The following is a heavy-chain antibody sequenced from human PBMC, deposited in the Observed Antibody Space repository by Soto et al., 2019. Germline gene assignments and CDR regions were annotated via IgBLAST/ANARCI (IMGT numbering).Heavy chain of an antibody. D-gene: IGHD2-15*01. CDR2: INHSGST. V-gene: IGHV4-34*01. Sequence: PSETLSLTCAVYGGSFSGYYWSWIRQPPGKGLEWIGEINHSGSTNYNPSLKSRVTISVDTSKNQFSLKLSSVTAADTAVYYCAMGGLRYCSGGSCYSGYYMDVWGKGTTVTVSS. CDR1: GGSFSGYY. CDR3: AMGGLRYCSGGSCYSGYYMDV. J-gene: IGHJ6*03.